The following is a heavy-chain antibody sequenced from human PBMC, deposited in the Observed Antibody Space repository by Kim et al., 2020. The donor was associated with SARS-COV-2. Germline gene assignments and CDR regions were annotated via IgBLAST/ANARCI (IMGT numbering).Heavy chain of an antibody. CDR3: AHKSAAIDWGV. V-gene: IGHV2-5*01. D-gene: IGHD2-2*02. CDR2: IYWNDDK. CDR1: GFSLTTSGVA. J-gene: IGHJ6*02. Sequence: SGPTLVNPTQTLTLTCTFSGFSLTTSGVAVGWIRQPPGKALECLALIYWNDDKRYSPSLKSRLTITKDTSKNQVVLTMTNMDPVDTAKYYCAHKSAAIDWGVWGQGTTVTVSS.